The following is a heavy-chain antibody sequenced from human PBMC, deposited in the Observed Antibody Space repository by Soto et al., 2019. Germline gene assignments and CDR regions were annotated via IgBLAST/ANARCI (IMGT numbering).Heavy chain of an antibody. Sequence: SETLSLTCPVSGGSISSGGYYWSWIRQHPGKGLEWIGYIYYSGSTYYNPSLKSRVTISVDTSKNQFSLKLSSVTAADTAVYYCARDYRRTLYFDYWGQGTLVTVSS. D-gene: IGHD3-16*02. V-gene: IGHV4-31*03. CDR2: IYYSGST. J-gene: IGHJ4*02. CDR1: GGSISSGGYY. CDR3: ARDYRRTLYFDY.